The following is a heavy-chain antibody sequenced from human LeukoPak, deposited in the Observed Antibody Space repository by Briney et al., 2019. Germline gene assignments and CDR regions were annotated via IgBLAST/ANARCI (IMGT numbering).Heavy chain of an antibody. J-gene: IGHJ5*02. V-gene: IGHV4-34*01. CDR1: GGSFSGYY. Sequence: SETLSLTCAVYGGSFSGYYWSWIRQPPGKGLEWIGEINHSGSTNYNPSLKSRVTISVDTSKNQFSLKLSSVTAADTAVYYCARDRPNDYGDKGWFDPWGQGTLVTVSS. CDR2: INHSGST. CDR3: ARDRPNDYGDKGWFDP. D-gene: IGHD4-17*01.